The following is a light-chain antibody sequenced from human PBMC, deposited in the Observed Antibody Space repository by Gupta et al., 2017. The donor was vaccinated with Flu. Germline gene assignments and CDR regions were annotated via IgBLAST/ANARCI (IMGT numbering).Light chain of an antibody. CDR2: KDT. CDR1: ALATQY. V-gene: IGLV3-25*03. J-gene: IGLJ2*01. CDR3: QSADNGGTYPVI. Sequence: SSELTQPPSVSVSPGQTARITCSGDALATQYTSWYQLKPGQAPVLVIYKDTERPSGIPERISCSTSGTTVTLTISGAQAEDEADYYCQSADNGGTYPVIFGGGTTLTVL.